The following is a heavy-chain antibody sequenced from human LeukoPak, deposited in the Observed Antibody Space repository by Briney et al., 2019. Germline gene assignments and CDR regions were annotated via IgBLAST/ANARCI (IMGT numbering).Heavy chain of an antibody. CDR3: ARGDIVVVPEAFDI. Sequence: SETLSLTCTVSGGSISSGSYYWSWIRQPAGKGLEWIGRIYTSGSTNYNPSLKSRVTISVDTSKNQFSLKLSSVTAADTAVYYCARGDIVVVPEAFDIWGQGTMVTVSS. D-gene: IGHD2-2*01. V-gene: IGHV4-61*02. CDR1: GGSISSGSYY. J-gene: IGHJ3*02. CDR2: IYTSGST.